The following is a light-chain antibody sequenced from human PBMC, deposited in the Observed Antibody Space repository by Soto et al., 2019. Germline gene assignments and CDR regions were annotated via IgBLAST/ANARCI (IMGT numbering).Light chain of an antibody. Sequence: IQLTQSPSSLSASVADRVTITCRASQSIRRSLNWYQQKPGKAPNLLIYAASSLQTGVPSRFTGSGSGTDFTLTISNLQPEDFAVYYCQQTYSSPRTFGQGTKVDI. CDR3: QQTYSSPRT. CDR1: QSIRRS. CDR2: AAS. J-gene: IGKJ1*01. V-gene: IGKV1-39*01.